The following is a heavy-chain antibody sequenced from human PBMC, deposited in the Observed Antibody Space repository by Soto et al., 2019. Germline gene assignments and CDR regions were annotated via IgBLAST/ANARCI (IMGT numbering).Heavy chain of an antibody. Sequence: GRSLRLSCAASGFTFSNAWISWVRQAPGKGLAWVDRIKSKTDGGTTDYAAPVKGRFTISRDDSKNTLYLQMNSLKTEDIAVYYCTTEHPYGGNDYWGQGTLVTVSS. CDR3: TTEHPYGGNDY. CDR2: IKSKTDGGTT. D-gene: IGHD2-15*01. CDR1: GFTFSNAW. V-gene: IGHV3-15*01. J-gene: IGHJ4*02.